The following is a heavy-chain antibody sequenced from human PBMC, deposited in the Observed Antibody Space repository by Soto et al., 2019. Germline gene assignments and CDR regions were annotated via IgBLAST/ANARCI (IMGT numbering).Heavy chain of an antibody. J-gene: IGHJ6*02. CDR3: ATTAGTYYYYGMDV. CDR1: GFTFSSYA. D-gene: IGHD6-13*01. V-gene: IGHV3-23*01. CDR2: ISGSGGST. Sequence: EVQLLESGGGLVQPGGSLRLSCAAYGFTFSSYAMSWVRQAPGKGLEWVSAISGSGGSTYYADSVKGRFTISRDNSKNTLYLQMNSLRAEDPAVYYCATTAGTYYYYGMDVWGQGTTVTVSS.